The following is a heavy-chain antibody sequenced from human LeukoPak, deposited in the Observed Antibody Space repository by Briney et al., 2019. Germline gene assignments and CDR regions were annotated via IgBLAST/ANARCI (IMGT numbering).Heavy chain of an antibody. V-gene: IGHV3-23*01. D-gene: IGHD4-11*01. CDR1: EFTFSTYA. CDR3: AKSNSNLGYYYYYYMDV. Sequence: GGSLRLSCVASEFTFSTYAMSWVRQAPGKGLEWVSVISGSGGSTFYADSVMGRFTISRDNSKNTLYLQMNSLRVEDTAIYYCAKSNSNLGYYYYYYMDVWGKGTTVTVSS. CDR2: ISGSGGST. J-gene: IGHJ6*03.